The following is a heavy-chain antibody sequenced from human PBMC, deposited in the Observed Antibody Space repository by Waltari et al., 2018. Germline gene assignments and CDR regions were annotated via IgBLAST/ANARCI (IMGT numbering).Heavy chain of an antibody. J-gene: IGHJ4*02. D-gene: IGHD6-19*01. CDR3: AKTLSGWSYFDW. Sequence: EVELLESGGGLVQPGGSLRLSCVASGFIFSNYAMNWVRPAPGKALEGEGSLSSGGGATYYEDSAKGRLTISRDNSKNTVHLQMNSLRVEDTAVYFCAKTLSGWSYFDWWGQGTLVTVSS. CDR2: LSSGGGAT. V-gene: IGHV3-23*01. CDR1: GFIFSNYA.